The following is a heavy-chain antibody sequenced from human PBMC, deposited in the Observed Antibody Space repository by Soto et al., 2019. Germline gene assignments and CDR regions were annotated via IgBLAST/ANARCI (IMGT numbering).Heavy chain of an antibody. J-gene: IGHJ4*02. CDR3: ARGVSGGGDCYRD. V-gene: IGHV1-69*13. Sequence: ASVKVSCKASGGTFSSYAISWVRQAPGQGLEWMGGLIPIFGTANYAQKFQGRVTITADESMSTAYMELSSLRSEDTAVYYCARGVSGGGDCYRDWGQGTPVTVSS. CDR2: LIPIFGTA. CDR1: GGTFSSYA. D-gene: IGHD2-21*02.